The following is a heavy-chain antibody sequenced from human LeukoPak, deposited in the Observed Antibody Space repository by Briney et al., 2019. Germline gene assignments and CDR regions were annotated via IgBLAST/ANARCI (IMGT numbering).Heavy chain of an antibody. Sequence: ASVKASCKPSGYTFISYGISWVRQAPGQGLEWVGWISAYKGVTDYAQKFQGRVAMTTDTSTSTVYMELMSLTFEDTAVYYCARVNDIAVVAAAAPHYEYWGQGTLVTVSS. CDR2: ISAYKGVT. V-gene: IGHV1-18*01. J-gene: IGHJ4*02. D-gene: IGHD2-15*01. CDR3: ARVNDIAVVAAAAPHYEY. CDR1: GYTFISYG.